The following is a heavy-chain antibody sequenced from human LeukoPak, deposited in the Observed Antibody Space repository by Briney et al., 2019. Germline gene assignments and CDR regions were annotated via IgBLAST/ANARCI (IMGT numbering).Heavy chain of an antibody. J-gene: IGHJ4*02. CDR1: GFTFSTYA. Sequence: GGSLRLSCAASGFTFSTYAMSWVRQAPGKGLEWVSGIRGSGVSTYYADSVKGRFTISRDNSKNTLYLQMNSLRAEDTAAYYCAKGGSSGSSSDNWGQGTLVTVSS. CDR3: AKGGSSGSSSDN. V-gene: IGHV3-23*01. D-gene: IGHD3-22*01. CDR2: IRGSGVST.